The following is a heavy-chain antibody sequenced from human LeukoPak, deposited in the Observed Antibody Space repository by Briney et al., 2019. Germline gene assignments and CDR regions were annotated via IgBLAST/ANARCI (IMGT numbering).Heavy chain of an antibody. D-gene: IGHD6-13*01. CDR1: GGSFSGYY. Sequence: SSETLSLTCAVYGGSFSGYYWSWIRQPPGKGLEWIGEIKHSGSTNYNPSLKSRVTISVDTSKNQFSLKLSSVTAADTAVYYCARGRYSSSWYRRTFDPWGQGTLVTVSS. CDR3: ARGRYSSSWYRRTFDP. V-gene: IGHV4-34*01. CDR2: IKHSGST. J-gene: IGHJ5*02.